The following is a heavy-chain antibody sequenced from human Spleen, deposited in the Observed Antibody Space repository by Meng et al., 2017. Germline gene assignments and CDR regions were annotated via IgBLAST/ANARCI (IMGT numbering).Heavy chain of an antibody. CDR1: GGTFRSYA. CDR3: ARDLDYGGNSY. J-gene: IGHJ4*02. Sequence: QRVHSGVEWRKPGYSVKVSCKAAGGTFRSYAISWVRQAPGQGLEWMGGIIPIFGTANYAQKFQGRVTITADKSTSTAYMELSSLRSEDTAVYYCARDLDYGGNSYWGQGTLVTVSS. CDR2: IIPIFGTA. D-gene: IGHD4-23*01. V-gene: IGHV1-69*14.